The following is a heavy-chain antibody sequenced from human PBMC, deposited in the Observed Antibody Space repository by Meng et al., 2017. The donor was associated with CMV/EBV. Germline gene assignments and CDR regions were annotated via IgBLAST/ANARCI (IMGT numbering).Heavy chain of an antibody. CDR2: INHSGST. V-gene: IGHV4-34*01. J-gene: IGHJ4*02. D-gene: IGHD4-17*01. Sequence: SQTPSLTGAVYGGSFSGYYWSWIRQPPGKGLEWIGEINHSGSTNYNPSLKSRVTISVDTSKNQFSLKLSSVTAADTAVYYCARGLTTVNTYYFDYWGQGTLVTVSS. CDR3: ARGLTTVNTYYFDY. CDR1: GGSFSGYY.